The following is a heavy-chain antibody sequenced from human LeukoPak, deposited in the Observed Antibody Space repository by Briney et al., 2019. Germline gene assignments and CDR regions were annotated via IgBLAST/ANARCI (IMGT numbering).Heavy chain of an antibody. V-gene: IGHV3-30*03. J-gene: IGHJ5*02. CDR3: ARELVKKAGFDP. Sequence: PGRSLRLSCAASGFTFSTYGMHWVRQAPGKGLEWVAVISSDGSTKYYADSVKGRFTISRDNAKNSLSLQMNSLRVEDTAVYYCARELVKKAGFDPWGQGTLVTVSS. CDR1: GFTFSTYG. CDR2: ISSDGSTK. D-gene: IGHD2-21*01.